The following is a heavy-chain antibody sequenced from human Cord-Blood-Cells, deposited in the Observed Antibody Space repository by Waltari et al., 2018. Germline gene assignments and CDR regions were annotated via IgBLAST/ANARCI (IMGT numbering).Heavy chain of an antibody. Sequence: EVQLVQSGAEVKQPGESLKISCKGSGYSFTSYWIGWVRQMPGKGLEWMGIICPGDSDTRYSPSCQGQVTLSADKSISTAYLQWSSLKASGAAMYYCAGGYYYGSGSYYPFDYWGQGTLVTVSS. J-gene: IGHJ4*02. CDR2: ICPGDSDT. D-gene: IGHD3-10*01. CDR3: AGGYYYGSGSYYPFDY. CDR1: GYSFTSYW. V-gene: IGHV5-51*01.